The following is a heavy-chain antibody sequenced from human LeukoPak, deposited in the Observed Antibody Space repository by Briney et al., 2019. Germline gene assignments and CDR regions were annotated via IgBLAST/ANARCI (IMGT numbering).Heavy chain of an antibody. J-gene: IGHJ3*02. Sequence: TLSLTCAVSGGSISSGGYSWSWIRQPPGKGLEWIGYIYHSGSTYYNPSLKSRVAISVDRSKNQFSLKLSSVTAADTAVYYCARDRDYYDSSGYTGPGAFDIWGQGTMVTVSS. CDR2: IYHSGST. D-gene: IGHD3-22*01. CDR1: GGSISSGGYS. V-gene: IGHV4-30-2*01. CDR3: ARDRDYYDSSGYTGPGAFDI.